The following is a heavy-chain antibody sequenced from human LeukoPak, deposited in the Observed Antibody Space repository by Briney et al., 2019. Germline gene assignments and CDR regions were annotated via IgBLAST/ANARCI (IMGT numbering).Heavy chain of an antibody. CDR2: ISHSGNAT. CDR1: VFIFSRYS. Sequence: SGGSLRLSCAASVFIFSRYSMNWVRQAPGKGLEWVSYISHSGNATHYTDSVKGRFTLSRDNPKNTLSLQMHTLRAEHTYVYFCARDYLYAFDYWGQGNLVTVSA. V-gene: IGHV3-48*04. CDR3: ARDYLYAFDY. D-gene: IGHD2-2*01. J-gene: IGHJ4*02.